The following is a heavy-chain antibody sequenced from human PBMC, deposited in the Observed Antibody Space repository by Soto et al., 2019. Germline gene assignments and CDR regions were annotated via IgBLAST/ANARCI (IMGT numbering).Heavy chain of an antibody. D-gene: IGHD4-17*01. CDR1: GFTFSSYG. CDR2: IWYDGSNK. Sequence: GGSLRLSCAASGFTFSSYGMHWVRQAPGKGLEWVAVIWYDGSNKYYADSVKGRFTISRDNSKNTLYLQMNSLRAEDTAVYYCAKGASTTVFAFNDYWGQGTLVTVSS. CDR3: AKGASTTVFAFNDY. V-gene: IGHV3-33*06. J-gene: IGHJ4*02.